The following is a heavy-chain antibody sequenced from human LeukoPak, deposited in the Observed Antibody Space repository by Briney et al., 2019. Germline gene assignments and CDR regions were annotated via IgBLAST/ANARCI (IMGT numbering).Heavy chain of an antibody. J-gene: IGHJ5*02. Sequence: GGSLRLSCTASGFPFSSYGMHWVRQAPGKGLVWVTVIWPDGSTKYYADSVKGRFTISRDTSKNTLYLQMNGLRAEDTAMYYCARGLNWFDPWGQGTLVTVSS. CDR2: IWPDGSTK. V-gene: IGHV3-33*01. CDR1: GFPFSSYG. CDR3: ARGLNWFDP.